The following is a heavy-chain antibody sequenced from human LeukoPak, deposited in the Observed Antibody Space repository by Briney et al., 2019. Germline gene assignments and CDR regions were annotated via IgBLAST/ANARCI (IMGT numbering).Heavy chain of an antibody. V-gene: IGHV3-23*01. Sequence: GGSLRLSCAASGYTFSSYAMSWVRQAPGKGLEWVSAISGSGGSTYYADSVKGRFTISRDNSKNTLYLQMNSLRAEDTAVYYCARNWNDDYYFDCWGQGTQVTVSS. CDR3: ARNWNDDYYFDC. CDR1: GYTFSSYA. J-gene: IGHJ4*02. CDR2: ISGSGGST. D-gene: IGHD1-1*01.